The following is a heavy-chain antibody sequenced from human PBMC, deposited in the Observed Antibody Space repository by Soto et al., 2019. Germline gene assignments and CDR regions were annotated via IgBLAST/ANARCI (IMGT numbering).Heavy chain of an antibody. V-gene: IGHV3-23*01. CDR1: GFTFSSYA. D-gene: IGHD3-10*01. J-gene: IGHJ3*02. Sequence: EVQLLESGGGLVQPGGSLRLSCAASGFTFSSYAMSWVRQAPGKGLEWVSAISGSGGSTYYADSVKGRFTISRDNSKNTLYLQRNGMRAEDRAVYYCAKVRFGIDCRVRGVRGAFDIWGQGTMVTGSS. CDR3: AKVRFGIDCRVRGVRGAFDI. CDR2: ISGSGGST.